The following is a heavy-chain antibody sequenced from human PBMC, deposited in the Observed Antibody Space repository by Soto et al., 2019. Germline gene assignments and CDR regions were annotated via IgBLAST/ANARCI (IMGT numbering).Heavy chain of an antibody. CDR2: IIPIFGAA. CDR3: ARVTMVRGVHNWFDP. J-gene: IGHJ5*02. Sequence: QVQLVQSGAEVKKPGSSVKVSCKASGGTFSTYAINWVRQAPGQGLEWMGGIIPIFGAANYAQKFQGRVTITADESTSTAYMELGSLRSGDTAVYYCARVTMVRGVHNWFDPWGQGTLVTVSS. V-gene: IGHV1-69*01. CDR1: GGTFSTYA. D-gene: IGHD3-10*01.